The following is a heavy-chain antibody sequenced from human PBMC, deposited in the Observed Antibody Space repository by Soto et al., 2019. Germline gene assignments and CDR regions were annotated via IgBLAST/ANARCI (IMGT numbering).Heavy chain of an antibody. D-gene: IGHD1-1*01. CDR2: IYYSVST. V-gene: IGHV4-39*01. J-gene: IGHJ4*02. CDR3: ARHMDTTGNEAFDS. Sequence: SETLSLTCTVSGGSIISSSYNWGWIRQPPGKGLEWIGNIYYSVSTYYNPSLKSRVTISLDTSKNQFSLKLNSVTAAETAVYYCARHMDTTGNEAFDSWGQGALVTVSS. CDR1: GGSIISSSYN.